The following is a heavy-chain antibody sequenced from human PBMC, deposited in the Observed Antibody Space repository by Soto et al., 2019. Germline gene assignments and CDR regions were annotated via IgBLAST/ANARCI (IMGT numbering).Heavy chain of an antibody. V-gene: IGHV3-23*01. CDR2: ISGSGGST. CDR1: GFTFSSYA. D-gene: IGHD1-26*01. Sequence: EVQLLESGGGLVQPGGSLRLSCAASGFTFSSYAMSCVRQDPGKGLEWVSAISGSGGSTYYADSVKGRFTISRDNSKNTLYLQMNSLRAEDTAVYYCAKDLRRVSYYCDYWGQGTLVTVSS. CDR3: AKDLRRVSYYCDY. J-gene: IGHJ4*02.